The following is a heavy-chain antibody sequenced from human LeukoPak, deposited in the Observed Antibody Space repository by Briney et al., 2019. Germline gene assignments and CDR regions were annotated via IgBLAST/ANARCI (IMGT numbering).Heavy chain of an antibody. V-gene: IGHV3-33*01. J-gene: IGHJ6*02. CDR2: IWYDGSNK. D-gene: IGHD3-10*01. Sequence: GGSLRFSCAASGFTFSSYGMHWVRQAPGKGLEWGAVIWYDGSNKYYADSVKGRFTISRDNSKNTLYLQMNSLRAEDTAVYYCARDPLGMVRGFYYYGMDVWGQGTTVTVSS. CDR3: ARDPLGMVRGFYYYGMDV. CDR1: GFTFSSYG.